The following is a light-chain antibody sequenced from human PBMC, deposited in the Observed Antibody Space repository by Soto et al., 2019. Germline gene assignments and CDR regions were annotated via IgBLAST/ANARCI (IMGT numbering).Light chain of an antibody. J-gene: IGKJ2*01. CDR1: QSVSSY. Sequence: EIVLTQFPATLSLSPGERATLSCRASQSVSSYLAWYQQKPGQAPRLLIYDISNRATGIPARFIGSGSGTDFPLTISSLEPEDSAVYCCQQRNAWPRNTFGQGTKLEI. CDR2: DIS. V-gene: IGKV3-11*01. CDR3: QQRNAWPRNT.